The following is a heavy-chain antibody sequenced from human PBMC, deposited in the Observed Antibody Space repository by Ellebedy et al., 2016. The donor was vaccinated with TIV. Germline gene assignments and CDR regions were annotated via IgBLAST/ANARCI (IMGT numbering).Heavy chain of an antibody. D-gene: IGHD3-22*01. CDR3: AREGAFDSGGYYELFDH. J-gene: IGHJ4*02. Sequence: ASVKVSCXASGYSFSNYTIGWVRQAPGQGLEWMGWITGSNGNTNYAQNLQGRVTMTTDTSTNTAYMELRGLRSDDTAGYYCAREGAFDSGGYYELFDHWGQGTLVTVSS. CDR2: ITGSNGNT. CDR1: GYSFSNYT. V-gene: IGHV1-18*01.